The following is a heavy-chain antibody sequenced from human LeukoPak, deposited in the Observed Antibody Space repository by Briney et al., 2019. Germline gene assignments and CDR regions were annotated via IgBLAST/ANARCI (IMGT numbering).Heavy chain of an antibody. D-gene: IGHD5-24*01. J-gene: IGHJ4*02. Sequence: PGGSLRLSCVASGFSFSPYRMSWLRQAPGKGLEWVANIKPDGSEKYYVDSVKGRFTISRDNARNSLYLQMNSLRVEDTAVYYCSRMAVWGQGTLVTVSS. CDR1: GFSFSPYR. V-gene: IGHV3-7*01. CDR2: IKPDGSEK. CDR3: SRMAV.